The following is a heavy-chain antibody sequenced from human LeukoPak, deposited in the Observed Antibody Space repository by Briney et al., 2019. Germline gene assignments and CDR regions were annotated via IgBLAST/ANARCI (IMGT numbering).Heavy chain of an antibody. D-gene: IGHD3-9*01. CDR2: INPSGGST. Sequence: GASVKVSYKACGYTFTSYYMHCVRQAPGQGLEWMGVINPSGGSTSYAQKFQGRVTMTRDMSTSTVYMELSSLRSEDTAVYYCARDLYDILTGNYYYYMDVWGKGTTVTVSS. CDR3: ARDLYDILTGNYYYYMDV. CDR1: GYTFTSYY. V-gene: IGHV1-46*01. J-gene: IGHJ6*03.